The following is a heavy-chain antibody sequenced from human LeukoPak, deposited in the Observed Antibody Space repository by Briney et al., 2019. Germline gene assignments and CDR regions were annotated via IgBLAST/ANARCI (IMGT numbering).Heavy chain of an antibody. J-gene: IGHJ3*02. CDR3: ARVSGSRNYYFGAFDI. CDR2: ISWNSGSI. D-gene: IGHD3-10*01. V-gene: IGHV3-9*01. Sequence: GGSLRLSCAASGFTLDVYALHWVRHPQGKGLGWVSGISWNSGSIGYADSVKGRFTISRDNAKNSLYLQMNSLRAEDTAMYYCARVSGSRNYYFGAFDIWGQGTMVTVSS. CDR1: GFTLDVYA.